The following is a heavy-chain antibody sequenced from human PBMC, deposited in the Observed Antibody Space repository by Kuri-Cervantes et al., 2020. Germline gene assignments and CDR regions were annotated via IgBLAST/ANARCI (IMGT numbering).Heavy chain of an antibody. D-gene: IGHD6-13*01. V-gene: IGHV4-34*01. CDR1: GGSFSGYY. CDR3: ARGRGSSRHHYYYYMDV. J-gene: IGHJ6*03. Sequence: SETLSLTCAVYGGSFSGYYWSWIRQPPGKGLEWIGEINHSGNTNYNPSLKSRVTISVDTSKNQFSLKLRSVTAADTAVYSCARGRGSSRHHYYYYMDVWGKGTTVTVSS. CDR2: INHSGNT.